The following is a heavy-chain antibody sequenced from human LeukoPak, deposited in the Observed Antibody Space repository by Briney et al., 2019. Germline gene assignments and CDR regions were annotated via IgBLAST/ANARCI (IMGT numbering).Heavy chain of an antibody. CDR1: GFTVSSNS. Sequence: PGGSLRLSCTVSGFTVSSNSMNWVRQAPGKELEWVSAISGSGGNTYYADSVKGRFTISRDNSKNTLYLQMNSLRAEDTVLYYCAKPAKTDYADYWGQGTLVTVSS. CDR2: ISGSGGNT. V-gene: IGHV3-23*01. D-gene: IGHD1-14*01. J-gene: IGHJ4*02. CDR3: AKPAKTDYADY.